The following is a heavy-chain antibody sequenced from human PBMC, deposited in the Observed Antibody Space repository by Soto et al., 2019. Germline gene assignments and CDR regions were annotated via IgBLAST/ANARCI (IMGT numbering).Heavy chain of an antibody. CDR2: ISASGSSA. D-gene: IGHD3-10*01. J-gene: IGHJ4*02. CDR1: GFTFSDYQ. V-gene: IGHV3-11*05. CDR3: ARDRDTMIRGVYQH. Sequence: QVPLVESGGGLVKSGGSLRLSCAVSGFTFSDYQMHWIRQVPGKGLEWLSYISASGSSANYADSMRGRLSISRDNAKNLLYLQMNSLRGEDTAVYYCARDRDTMIRGVYQHWGQGTLVTVFS.